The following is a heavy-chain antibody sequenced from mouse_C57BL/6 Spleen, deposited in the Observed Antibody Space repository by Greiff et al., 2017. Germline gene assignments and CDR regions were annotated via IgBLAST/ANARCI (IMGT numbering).Heavy chain of an antibody. V-gene: IGHV5-17*01. CDR3: ARPDWDGGFDY. J-gene: IGHJ4*01. D-gene: IGHD4-1*01. Sequence: EVQLVESGAGLVKPGASLKLSCAASGFTFTDYGMHWVRQGPEKGLEWIAYISTGSSTIYYADTLKGRVTFTRDNAENTLFLQLTSLMSEDTAVYYCARPDWDGGFDYWGQGTPVTVSA. CDR2: ISTGSSTI. CDR1: GFTFTDYG.